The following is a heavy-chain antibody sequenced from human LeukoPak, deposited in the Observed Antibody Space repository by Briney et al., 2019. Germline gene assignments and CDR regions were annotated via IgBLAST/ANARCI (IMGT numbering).Heavy chain of an antibody. J-gene: IGHJ4*02. CDR1: GGTFSSYA. D-gene: IGHD3-22*01. V-gene: IGHV1-69*13. CDR2: IIPIFGTA. CDR3: ARDRGGGDSSGYEY. Sequence: GASVKVSCKASGGTFSSYAISWVRQAPGQGLEWMGGIIPIFGTANYAQKFQGRVTITADESTSTAYMGLSSLRSEDTAVYYCARDRGGGDSSGYEYWGQGTLVTVSS.